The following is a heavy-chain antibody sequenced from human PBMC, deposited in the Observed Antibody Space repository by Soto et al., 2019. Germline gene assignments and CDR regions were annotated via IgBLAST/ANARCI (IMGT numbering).Heavy chain of an antibody. CDR2: ISAYNGNT. CDR3: ARLQQLVSVWFDP. D-gene: IGHD6-13*01. J-gene: IGHJ5*02. V-gene: IGHV1-18*04. Sequence: QVQLVQSGAEVKKPGASVKVSCKASGYTFTSYGISWVRQAPGQGLEWMGWISAYNGNTNYAQKLQGRVTMTTDTSTSTAYTELRSLGTDDTAVYYCARLQQLVSVWFDPWCQGTLVTDSS. CDR1: GYTFTSYG.